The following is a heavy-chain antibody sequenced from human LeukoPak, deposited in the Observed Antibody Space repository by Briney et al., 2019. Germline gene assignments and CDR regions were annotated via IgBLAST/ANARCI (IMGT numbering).Heavy chain of an antibody. CDR3: VKPLTCSSTSCSNWFDP. V-gene: IGHV3-20*04. J-gene: IGHJ5*02. Sequence: GGSLRLSCAASGFTFDDYGMSLVRQAPGKGLEWVSGINWNGGSTGYADSVKGRFTISRDNSKNTLYLQMNSLRAEDTAEYYCVKPLTCSSTSCSNWFDPWGQGTLVTVSS. CDR1: GFTFDDYG. D-gene: IGHD2-2*01. CDR2: INWNGGST.